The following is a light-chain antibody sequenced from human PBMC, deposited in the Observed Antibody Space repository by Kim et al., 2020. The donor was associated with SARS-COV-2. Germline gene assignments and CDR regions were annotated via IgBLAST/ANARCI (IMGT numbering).Light chain of an antibody. CDR1: KLGDKY. Sequence: SYELTQPPSVSVSPGQTASITCSGDKLGDKYACWYQQKPGQSPVLVIYEDTQRPSGIPERFSGSKSGDTATLTIGGTQAMDEADYYCQAWDSTTVIFGGGTKVTVL. CDR2: EDT. CDR3: QAWDSTTVI. J-gene: IGLJ2*01. V-gene: IGLV3-1*01.